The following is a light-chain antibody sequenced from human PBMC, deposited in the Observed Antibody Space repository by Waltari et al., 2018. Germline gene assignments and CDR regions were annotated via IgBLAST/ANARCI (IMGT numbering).Light chain of an antibody. J-gene: IGLJ2*01. CDR3: HSRDASGVAGS. CDR2: DKK. CDR1: SLRSYY. Sequence: SSELTQDPAVSVAMGQTVRITCQGDSLRSYYASWYQQRPGQAPLLVIYDKKNRPPGVPDRFSGSSSHNTGSLTITGAQAEDEASYYCHSRDASGVAGSFGGGTKLTVL. V-gene: IGLV3-19*01.